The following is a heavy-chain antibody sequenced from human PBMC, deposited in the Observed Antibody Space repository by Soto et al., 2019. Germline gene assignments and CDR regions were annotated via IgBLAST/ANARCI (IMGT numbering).Heavy chain of an antibody. CDR3: AREAAQYYFDY. CDR2: IWYDGSNK. CDR1: GFTFSSYG. V-gene: IGHV3-33*01. J-gene: IGHJ4*02. Sequence: PGGSLRLSCAASGFTFSSYGMHWVRQAPGKGLEWVAVIWYDGSNKYYADSVKGRFTISRDNSKNTLYLQMNSLRAEDTAVYYCAREAAQYYFDYWGQGTLVTVSS. D-gene: IGHD6-13*01.